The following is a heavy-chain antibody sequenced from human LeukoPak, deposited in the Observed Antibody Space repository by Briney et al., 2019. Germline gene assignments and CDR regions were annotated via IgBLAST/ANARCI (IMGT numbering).Heavy chain of an antibody. J-gene: IGHJ4*02. D-gene: IGHD2-2*01. CDR1: GYSFTSYW. Sequence: GESLKISCKGSGYSFTSYWIGWVRQMPGKGLEWMGIIYPGDSDTRYSPSFQGQVTISADKSISTAYLQWSSLKASDTAMYYCAKCSSTSCYELDYWGQGPLVTVSS. CDR2: IYPGDSDT. CDR3: AKCSSTSCYELDY. V-gene: IGHV5-51*01.